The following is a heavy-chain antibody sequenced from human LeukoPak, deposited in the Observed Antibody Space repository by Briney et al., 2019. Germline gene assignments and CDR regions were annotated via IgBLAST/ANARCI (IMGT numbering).Heavy chain of an antibody. CDR2: IYHSGST. CDR3: AIGSAVTLTGVDY. V-gene: IGHV4-39*07. Sequence: TSETLSLTCTVSGGSISSSSYYWGWIRQPPGKGLEWIGSIYHSGSTYYNPSLKSRVTISVDTSKNQFSLKLSSVTAADTAVYYCAIGSAVTLTGVDYWGQGTLVTVSS. J-gene: IGHJ4*02. CDR1: GGSISSSSYY. D-gene: IGHD1-26*01.